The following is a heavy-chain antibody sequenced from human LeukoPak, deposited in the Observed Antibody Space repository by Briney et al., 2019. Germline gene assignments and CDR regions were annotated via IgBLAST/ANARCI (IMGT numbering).Heavy chain of an antibody. V-gene: IGHV4-59*12. D-gene: IGHD3-3*01. J-gene: IGHJ4*02. CDR1: GGSISSYY. Sequence: PSETLSLTCTVSGGSISSYYWSWIRQPPGKGLEWIGYIYHSGSTYYNPSLKSRVTISVDRSKNQFSLKLSSVTAADTAVYYCARLYDFRYFDYWGQGTLVTVSS. CDR2: IYHSGST. CDR3: ARLYDFRYFDY.